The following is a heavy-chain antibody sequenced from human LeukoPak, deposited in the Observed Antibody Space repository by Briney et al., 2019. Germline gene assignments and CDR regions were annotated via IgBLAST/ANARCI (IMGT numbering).Heavy chain of an antibody. J-gene: IGHJ4*02. D-gene: IGHD3-3*01. V-gene: IGHV4-39*01. CDR3: ARLGAGPTYYDFWSGYSSFYFDY. Sequence: SETLSLTCTVSGGSTSSSNYYWGWIRQPPGKGLEWIGGIHYSGNTYYNPSLKSRVTISVNTSKNQFSLKLSSVAAADTAVYYCARLGAGPTYYDFWSGYSSFYFDYWGQGTLVTVSS. CDR2: IHYSGNT. CDR1: GGSTSSSNYY.